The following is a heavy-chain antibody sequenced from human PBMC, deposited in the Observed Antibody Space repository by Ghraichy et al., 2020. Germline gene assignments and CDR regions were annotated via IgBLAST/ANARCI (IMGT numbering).Heavy chain of an antibody. D-gene: IGHD3-22*01. J-gene: IGHJ5*02. Sequence: TLSLTCTVSGGSVSSGSYYWSWIRQPPGKGLEWIGYIYYSGSTNYNPPLKSRVTISVDTSKNQFSLKLSSVTAADTAVYYCARAGIYYDSSGPNSNWFDPWGQGTLVTVSS. CDR3: ARAGIYYDSSGPNSNWFDP. CDR1: GGSVSSGSYY. CDR2: IYYSGST. V-gene: IGHV4-61*01.